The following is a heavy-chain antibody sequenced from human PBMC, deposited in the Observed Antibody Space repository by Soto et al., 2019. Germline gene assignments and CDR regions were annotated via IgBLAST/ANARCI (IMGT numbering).Heavy chain of an antibody. J-gene: IGHJ3*02. D-gene: IGHD1-20*01. CDR1: GFTFSDYY. CDR2: ISSSGSTI. CDR3: ARHLGDNRNDVGAFDI. Sequence: LRLSFAASGFTFSDYYMSWIRQAAGKGLEWVSYISSSGSTIYYADSVKGRFTISRDNDKNSLYLQMNSLRAEDTAVYYCARHLGDNRNDVGAFDIWGQGTMVIVSS. V-gene: IGHV3-11*01.